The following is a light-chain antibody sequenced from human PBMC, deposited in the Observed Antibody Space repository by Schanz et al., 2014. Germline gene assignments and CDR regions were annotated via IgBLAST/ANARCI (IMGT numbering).Light chain of an antibody. V-gene: IGKV1-33*01. CDR1: EDINNS. CDR3: QQSYSTPPT. Sequence: DIQMTQSPSSLSASVGDRVTITCQASEDINNSLNWYQQRPGKAPKLLIYDASNLETGVPSRFSGSGSGTDFTLTISSLQPEDFATYYCQQSYSTPPTFGGGTKVEIK. CDR2: DAS. J-gene: IGKJ4*01.